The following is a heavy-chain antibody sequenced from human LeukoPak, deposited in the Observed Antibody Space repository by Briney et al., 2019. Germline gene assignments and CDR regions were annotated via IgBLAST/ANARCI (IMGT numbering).Heavy chain of an antibody. CDR2: VSTYNGHT. Sequence: ASVKVSCKTSGYPFGTYGINWVRQAPGQVLEWMGWVSTYNGHTSYPQKFQGRVTMTTDTSTRTAYMELRSLRSDDTAVYYCARGVVVVAAKGFYMDVWGKGTTVTVSS. J-gene: IGHJ6*03. D-gene: IGHD2-15*01. CDR1: GYPFGTYG. V-gene: IGHV1-18*01. CDR3: ARGVVVVAAKGFYMDV.